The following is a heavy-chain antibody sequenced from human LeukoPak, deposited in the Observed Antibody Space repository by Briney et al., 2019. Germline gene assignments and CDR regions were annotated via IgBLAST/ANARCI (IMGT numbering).Heavy chain of an antibody. Sequence: SETLSLTCNVSGGSISSYYWSWIRQPAGEGLELIGHIYSSGSTKYNPSLKSRVTMSVDTSKNQFSLKLSSVTAADTAVYYCARAIGYCSSNTCYLYFDYWGQGTLVTVSS. D-gene: IGHD2-2*01. CDR2: IYSSGST. CDR3: ARAIGYCSSNTCYLYFDY. V-gene: IGHV4-4*07. CDR1: GGSISSYY. J-gene: IGHJ4*02.